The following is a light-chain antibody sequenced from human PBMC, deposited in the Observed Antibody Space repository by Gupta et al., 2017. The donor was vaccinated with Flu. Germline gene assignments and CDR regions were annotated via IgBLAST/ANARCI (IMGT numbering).Light chain of an antibody. CDR2: WAS. CDR3: QQYYTTPMYT. J-gene: IGKJ2*01. Sequence: DIVMTQSQDSLAVSLGERATINCKSSQSLLYSSNNKNYLAWYQQKVGQPPKLLIYWASTRDSGVPDRFSGSGSGTEFTLTITSLQAEDVAVYYCQQYYTTPMYTFGQGTKLEIK. V-gene: IGKV4-1*01. CDR1: QSLLYSSNNKNY.